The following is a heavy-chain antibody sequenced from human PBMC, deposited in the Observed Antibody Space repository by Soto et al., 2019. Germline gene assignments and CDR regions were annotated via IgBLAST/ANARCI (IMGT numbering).Heavy chain of an antibody. Sequence: SETLSLTCAVYGGSFSGYYWSWIRQPPGKGLEWIGEINHSGSTNYNPSLKSRVTISVDTSKNQFSLKLSSVTAADTAVYYCARGPYSSSPSGYFDLWGRGTLVTVSS. CDR2: INHSGST. D-gene: IGHD6-6*01. V-gene: IGHV4-34*01. CDR1: GGSFSGYY. J-gene: IGHJ2*01. CDR3: ARGPYSSSPSGYFDL.